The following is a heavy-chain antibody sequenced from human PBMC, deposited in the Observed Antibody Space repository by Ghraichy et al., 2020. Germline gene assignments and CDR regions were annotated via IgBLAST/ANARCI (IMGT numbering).Heavy chain of an antibody. CDR2: ISGDSRYI. D-gene: IGHD3-9*01. J-gene: IGHJ4*02. CDR1: GFTFSIYS. CDR3: ARPTSIRIIGGNGDGY. V-gene: IGHV3-21*01. Sequence: GGSLRLSCAASGFTFSIYSVSWVRQPPGKGLEWVSSISGDSRYIYYADSVKGRFTVSRDNAKNSLFQQMNSLRAEDTAVYYCARPTSIRIIGGNGDGYWGQGTLVTVSS.